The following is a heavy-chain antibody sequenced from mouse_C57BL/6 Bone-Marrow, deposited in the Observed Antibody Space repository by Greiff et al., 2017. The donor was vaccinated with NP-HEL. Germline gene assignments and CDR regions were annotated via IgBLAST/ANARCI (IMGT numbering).Heavy chain of an antibody. Sequence: DVKLVESGGGLVKPGGSLKLSCAASGFTFSDYGMHWVRQAPEKGLEWVAYISSGSSTIYCADTVKGRFTISRDNAKNTLFLQMTSLRSEDTAMYYCARRERYPLDYWGQGTTLTVSS. J-gene: IGHJ2*01. CDR2: ISSGSSTI. CDR1: GFTFSDYG. D-gene: IGHD2-14*01. CDR3: ARRERYPLDY. V-gene: IGHV5-17*01.